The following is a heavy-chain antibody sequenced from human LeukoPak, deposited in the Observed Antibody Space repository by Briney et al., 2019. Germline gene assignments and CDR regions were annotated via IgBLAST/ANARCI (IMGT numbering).Heavy chain of an antibody. V-gene: IGHV4-39*07. Sequence: SETLSLTCTVSGGSISSSSYYWGWLRQPPGKGLEWIGSIYYSGSTYYNPSLKSRVTISVDTSKNQFSLKLSSVTAADTAVYYCARDLSWFDYWGQGTLVTVSS. CDR3: ARDLSWFDY. CDR1: GGSISSSSYY. CDR2: IYYSGST. J-gene: IGHJ4*02.